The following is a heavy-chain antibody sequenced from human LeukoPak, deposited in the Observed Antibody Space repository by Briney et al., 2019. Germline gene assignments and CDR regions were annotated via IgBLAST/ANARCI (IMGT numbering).Heavy chain of an antibody. D-gene: IGHD3-10*01. J-gene: IGHJ4*02. V-gene: IGHV3-74*01. Sequence: PGGSLRLSCAASGFTFSNYWVHWVRQAPGKGLVWVSRINSDGSSPRYAESVKGRFTISRDNARNTLYLQMNSLRAEDTAVYYCGRVLDGSGSYYDPPLDSWAQGTLSPSPQ. CDR2: INSDGSSP. CDR3: GRVLDGSGSYYDPPLDS. CDR1: GFTFSNYW.